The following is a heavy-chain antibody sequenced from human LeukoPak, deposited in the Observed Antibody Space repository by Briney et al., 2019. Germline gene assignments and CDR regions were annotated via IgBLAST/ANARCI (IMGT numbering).Heavy chain of an antibody. CDR2: INPNSGGT. D-gene: IGHD3-22*01. Sequence: ASVKVSCKASGYTFIGYYMHWVRQAPGQGLEWMGWINPNSGGTNYAQQFQGRVTMTRDTSISTVYMELSGLRSDDTAVYYCARDETDYYDSSVYRGNWGQGTLVTVSS. V-gene: IGHV1-2*02. J-gene: IGHJ4*02. CDR1: GYTFIGYY. CDR3: ARDETDYYDSSVYRGN.